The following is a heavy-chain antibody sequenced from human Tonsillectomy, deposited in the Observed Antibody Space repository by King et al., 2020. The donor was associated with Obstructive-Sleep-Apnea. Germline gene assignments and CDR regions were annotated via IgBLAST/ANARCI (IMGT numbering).Heavy chain of an antibody. V-gene: IGHV3-23*04. D-gene: IGHD1-26*01. J-gene: IGHJ6*02. CDR1: GFSFSTYG. Sequence: VQLVESGGGLVQPGGSLRLSCAASGFSFSTYGMSWVRQAPGKGLEWVSAISGSGRNTYYADSVKGRFTISRDNSKNTLYLQMNSLRAEDMAVYYCSXDXATGVGYXXYXGMDVWGQGTTVTVSS. CDR3: SXDXATGVGYXXYXGMDV. CDR2: ISGSGRNT.